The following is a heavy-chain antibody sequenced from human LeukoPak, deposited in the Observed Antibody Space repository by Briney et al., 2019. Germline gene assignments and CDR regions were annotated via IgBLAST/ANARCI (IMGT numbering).Heavy chain of an antibody. CDR3: ARVGTYDAFDI. V-gene: IGHV3-66*01. J-gene: IGHJ3*02. CDR2: IYSGGST. D-gene: IGHD3-10*01. CDR1: GFTFSNAW. Sequence: PGGSLRLSCGASGFTFSNAWMNWVRQAPGKGLEWVSAIYSGGSTYYADSVKGRFTISRDNSKNALYLQMNSLRAEDTAVYYCARVGTYDAFDIWGQGTMVTVSS.